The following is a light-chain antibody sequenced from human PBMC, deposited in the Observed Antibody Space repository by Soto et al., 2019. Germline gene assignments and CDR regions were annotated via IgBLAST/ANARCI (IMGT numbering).Light chain of an antibody. CDR2: EDN. CDR1: SSDVGTYNL. Sequence: QSALTQPASVSGSPGQSITISCTGTSSDVGTYNLVSWYQQHPGKAPKLLISEDNKRPSGVSTRLSGSKSGNTASLSISGLQAEDEADYFCCSYATINTFVFGTGTKVTVL. J-gene: IGLJ1*01. CDR3: CSYATINTFV. V-gene: IGLV2-23*02.